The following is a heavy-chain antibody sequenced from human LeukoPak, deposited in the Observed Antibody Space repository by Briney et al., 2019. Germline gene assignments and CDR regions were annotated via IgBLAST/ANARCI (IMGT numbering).Heavy chain of an antibody. J-gene: IGHJ4*02. D-gene: IGHD3-10*01. CDR2: IKEGGSEK. CDR1: GFTFSSYW. V-gene: IGHV3-7*03. CDR3: ARAGVLWFGESKFDY. Sequence: GGSLRLSCAASGFTFSSYWMSWVRQAPGKGLEWVANIKEGGSEKYYVDSVKGRFTISRDNAKNSLYLQMNSLRAEDTAVYYCARAGVLWFGESKFDYWGQGTQVTVSS.